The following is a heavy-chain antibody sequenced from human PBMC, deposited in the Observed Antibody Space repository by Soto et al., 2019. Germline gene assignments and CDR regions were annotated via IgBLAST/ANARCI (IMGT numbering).Heavy chain of an antibody. D-gene: IGHD1-1*01. CDR2: VSASGST. CDR3: ARGGSTHYYYGLDV. J-gene: IGHJ6*02. V-gene: IGHV4-59*10. CDR1: GGSISGFF. Sequence: KPSETLSLTCAVSGGSISGFFWTWVRQPPGMPLEGLGHVSASGSTVYNPSLQSRLTLSLDVSKNRFSLELTSVTAADTATYFCARGGSTHYYYGLDVWGQGTTVTVSS.